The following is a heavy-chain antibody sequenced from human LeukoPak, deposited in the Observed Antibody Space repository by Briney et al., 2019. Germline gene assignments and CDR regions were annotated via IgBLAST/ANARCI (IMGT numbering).Heavy chain of an antibody. CDR3: ARVDYGGFNFDY. D-gene: IGHD4-23*01. V-gene: IGHV3-11*06. CDR2: ISSSSSYT. Sequence: PGGSLRLSCAASGFIFSDYYMSWIRQAPGKGLEWVSYISSSSSYTNYADSVRGRFTISRDSAKNSLSLQMNSLRAEDAAVYYCARVDYGGFNFDYWGQGTLVTVST. CDR1: GFIFSDYY. J-gene: IGHJ4*02.